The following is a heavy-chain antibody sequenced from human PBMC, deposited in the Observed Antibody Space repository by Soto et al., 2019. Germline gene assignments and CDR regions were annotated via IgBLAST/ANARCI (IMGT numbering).Heavy chain of an antibody. CDR2: IVPMSGTP. CDR3: GGKGGGDCPGGGCFSIDF. V-gene: IGHV1-69*01. Sequence: QVQLVQSGAEVKKPGSSVKVSCKVSGATFRTNPIAWVRQAPGQGLEWMGGIVPMSGTPKYAQKFQDRVTKTAAESSTTTNMVARSLFANDTPNYYFGGKGGGDCPGGGCFSIDFWGQGTLITVSS. J-gene: IGHJ4*02. CDR1: GATFRTNP. D-gene: IGHD2-15*01.